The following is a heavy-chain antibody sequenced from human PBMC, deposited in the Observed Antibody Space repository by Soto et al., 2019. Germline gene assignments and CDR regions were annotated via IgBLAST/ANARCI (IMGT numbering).Heavy chain of an antibody. D-gene: IGHD3-16*01. Sequence: QVQLQQWGAGLLKPSETLSLTCAVYGGSFSGYYWSWIRQPPGKGLEWIGEINHSGSTNYNPSLKSRVTISVDTSKNQFSLKLSSVTAADTAVYYCARGRGSRRTLGDWGQGTLVTVSS. V-gene: IGHV4-34*01. J-gene: IGHJ4*02. CDR2: INHSGST. CDR1: GGSFSGYY. CDR3: ARGRGSRRTLGD.